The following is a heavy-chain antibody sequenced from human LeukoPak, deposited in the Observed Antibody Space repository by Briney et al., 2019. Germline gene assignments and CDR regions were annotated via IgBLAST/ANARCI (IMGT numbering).Heavy chain of an antibody. V-gene: IGHV4-34*01. CDR2: INHSGST. CDR1: GGSFSGYY. D-gene: IGHD2-21*02. CDR3: ARRGSNHGGDPL. Sequence: SETLSLTCAVYGGSFSGYYWTWIRQPPGKGLEWIGEINHSGSTSNNPSLKSRVTVSVDTSKNQFSLTMTSVTAADTAVYFCARRGSNHGGDPLWGQGTLVTVSS. J-gene: IGHJ4*02.